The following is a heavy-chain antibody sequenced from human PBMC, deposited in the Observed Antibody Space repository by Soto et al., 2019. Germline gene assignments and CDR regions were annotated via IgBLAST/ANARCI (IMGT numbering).Heavy chain of an antibody. CDR3: ARDPYQFGEPLDY. J-gene: IGHJ4*02. Sequence: SVKVSCKASGGTFSSYAISWVRQAPGQGLEWMGGIIPIFGTANYAQKFQGRVTITADESTSTAYMELSSLRSEDTAVYYCARDPYQFGEPLDYWGQGTLVTVSS. D-gene: IGHD3-10*01. CDR1: GGTFSSYA. V-gene: IGHV1-69*13. CDR2: IIPIFGTA.